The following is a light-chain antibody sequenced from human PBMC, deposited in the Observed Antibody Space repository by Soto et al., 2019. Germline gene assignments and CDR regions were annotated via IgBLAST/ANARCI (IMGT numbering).Light chain of an antibody. CDR2: SNN. CDR3: AAWDDSLNGYV. J-gene: IGLJ1*01. V-gene: IGLV1-44*01. CDR1: SSNIGSNT. Sequence: VLTQPPSAYGSRGRRVTISFSGSSSNIGSNTVTWYQQLPGTAPKLLIYSNNQRPSGVPDRFSGSKSGTSASLAISGLQSEDEADYYCAAWDDSLNGYVFGTGTKVTVL.